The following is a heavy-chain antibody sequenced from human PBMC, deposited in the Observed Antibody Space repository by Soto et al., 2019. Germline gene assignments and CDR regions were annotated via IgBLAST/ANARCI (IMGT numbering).Heavy chain of an antibody. CDR2: IKSKTDGGTT. CDR3: TTRLRWDYYYYMDV. CDR1: GFTFSNAW. Sequence: GGSLRLSCAASGFTFSNAWMSWVRQAPGKGLEWVGRIKSKTDGGTTDYAAPVKGRFTISRDDSKNTLYLQMNSLKTEDTAVYYCTTRLRWDYYYYMDVWGKGTTVTVSS. D-gene: IGHD4-17*01. V-gene: IGHV3-15*01. J-gene: IGHJ6*03.